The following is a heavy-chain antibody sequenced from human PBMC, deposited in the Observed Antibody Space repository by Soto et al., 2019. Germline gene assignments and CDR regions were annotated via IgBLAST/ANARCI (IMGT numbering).Heavy chain of an antibody. Sequence: QVQLVQSGAEVKKPGSSVKVSCKASGGTFSSYTISWVRQAPGQGLEWMGRIIPILGIAHYAQKFQGRVTITADEYTRRGYMELSSLRSQATAVSDCAPDPPTVVVTGRGWFVPWGQGTLVTVSS. CDR2: IIPILGIA. D-gene: IGHD2-21*02. J-gene: IGHJ5*02. V-gene: IGHV1-69*02. CDR1: GGTFSSYT. CDR3: APDPPTVVVTGRGWFVP.